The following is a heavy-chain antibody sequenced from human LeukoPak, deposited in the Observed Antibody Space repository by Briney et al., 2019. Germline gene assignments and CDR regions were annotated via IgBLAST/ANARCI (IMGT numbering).Heavy chain of an antibody. J-gene: IGHJ4*02. CDR1: GYTFTSYD. CDR2: MDPNSGNT. CDR3: ARGQKWLRSLNY. D-gene: IGHD5-12*01. V-gene: IGHV1-8*01. Sequence: ASVKLSCKVSGYTFTSYDINWVRQATGQGLEWMGWMDPNSGNTGYAQKFQGRVTMTRNTSISTAYMELSSLRSEDTAVYYCARGQKWLRSLNYWGQGTLVTVSS.